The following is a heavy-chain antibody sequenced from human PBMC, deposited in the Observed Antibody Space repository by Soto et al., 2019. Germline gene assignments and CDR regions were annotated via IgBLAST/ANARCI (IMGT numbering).Heavy chain of an antibody. V-gene: IGHV4-61*02. D-gene: IGHD2-21*02. Sequence: QVQLQESGPGLVKPSETLSLTCTVSGGSVSSGSYYWSWIRQPAGKGLEWIGRIYTSGSTNYNPSLKSRVTMSVDTSKNQFSLKLSSVTAADTAVYYCARSWGAYCGGDCYSFRYWGQGTLVTVSS. CDR3: ARSWGAYCGGDCYSFRY. J-gene: IGHJ4*02. CDR1: GGSVSSGSYY. CDR2: IYTSGST.